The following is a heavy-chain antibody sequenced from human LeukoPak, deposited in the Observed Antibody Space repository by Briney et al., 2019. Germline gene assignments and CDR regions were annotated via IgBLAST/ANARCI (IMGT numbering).Heavy chain of an antibody. D-gene: IGHD1-26*01. CDR2: LHSTGFT. V-gene: IGHV4-59*03. CDR1: GDSISDHY. Sequence: SGTLSLTCTVSGDSISDHYWSWIRQPPGRGLEWIGCLHSTGFTYSDPSFKSRVTISVDTSKNQFSLTLTSVTPADTAVYYCAAEGDSVGSPIDPWGQGILVTVSS. J-gene: IGHJ5*02. CDR3: AAEGDSVGSPIDP.